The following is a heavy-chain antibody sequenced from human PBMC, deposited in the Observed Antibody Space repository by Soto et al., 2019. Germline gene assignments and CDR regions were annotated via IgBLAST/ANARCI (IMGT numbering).Heavy chain of an antibody. CDR3: ARELAVWCAFDI. CDR2: ISSSSSYI. D-gene: IGHD3-16*01. V-gene: IGHV3-21*01. J-gene: IGHJ3*02. Sequence: GGSLRLSCAASGFTFSSYSMYWVRQAPGKGLEWVSSISSSSSYIYYADSVKGRFTISRDNAKNSLYLQMNSLRAEDTAVYYCARELAVWCAFDIWGQGTMVTVSS. CDR1: GFTFSSYS.